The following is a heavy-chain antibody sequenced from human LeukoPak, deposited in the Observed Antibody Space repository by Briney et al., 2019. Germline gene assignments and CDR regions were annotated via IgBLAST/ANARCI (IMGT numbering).Heavy chain of an antibody. CDR2: IHCSRGA. CDR3: AREVDVPSTSDAFDI. Sequence: PSETLSLTCTVSGGSISSPNYFWSWLRQHPGKGLEWIAYIHCSRGAYYNPSLESRVTMSVDSSKNQFSLKLSSVTAADTALYYCAREVDVPSTSDAFDIWGQGTMVTVSS. D-gene: IGHD2-2*01. CDR1: GGSISSPNYF. J-gene: IGHJ3*02. V-gene: IGHV4-31*03.